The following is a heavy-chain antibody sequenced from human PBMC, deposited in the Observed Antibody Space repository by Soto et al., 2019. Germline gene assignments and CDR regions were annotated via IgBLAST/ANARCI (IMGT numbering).Heavy chain of an antibody. CDR2: INAGNGNT. CDR3: ARDLNENYDILTGYYMVLVGWFDP. J-gene: IGHJ5*02. Sequence: ASVKVSCKASGYTFTSYAMHWVRQAPGQRLEWMGWINAGNGNTKYSQKFQGRVTITRDTSASTAYMELSSLRSEDTAVYYCARDLNENYDILTGYYMVLVGWFDPWDQGTLVTVSS. D-gene: IGHD3-9*01. CDR1: GYTFTSYA. V-gene: IGHV1-3*01.